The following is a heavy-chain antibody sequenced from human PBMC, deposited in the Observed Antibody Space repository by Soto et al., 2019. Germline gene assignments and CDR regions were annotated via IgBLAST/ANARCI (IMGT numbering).Heavy chain of an antibody. CDR3: ARSIAARSTPRYFDY. V-gene: IGHV3-33*01. D-gene: IGHD6-6*01. CDR2: IWYDGSNK. CDR1: GFTFSSYG. J-gene: IGHJ4*02. Sequence: GGSLRLSCAASGFTFSSYGMHWVRQAPGKGLEWVAVIWYDGSNKYYADSVKGRFTISRDNSKNTLYLQMNSLRAEDTAVYYCARSIAARSTPRYFDYSGQGTLVTVSS.